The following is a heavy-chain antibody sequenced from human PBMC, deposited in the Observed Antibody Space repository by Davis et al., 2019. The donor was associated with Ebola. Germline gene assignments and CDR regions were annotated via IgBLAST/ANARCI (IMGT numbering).Heavy chain of an antibody. V-gene: IGHV3-7*03. CDR3: AKDGEPPYYYYGMDV. J-gene: IGHJ6*02. Sequence: GESLKISCVVSGFTFSTYWMSWVRQAPGKGLEWVANINKDGSEKYYVDSVKGRFTISRDNAKNSLYLQMNSLRAEDTALYYCAKDGEPPYYYYGMDVWGQGTTVTVSS. D-gene: IGHD1-26*01. CDR1: GFTFSTYW. CDR2: INKDGSEK.